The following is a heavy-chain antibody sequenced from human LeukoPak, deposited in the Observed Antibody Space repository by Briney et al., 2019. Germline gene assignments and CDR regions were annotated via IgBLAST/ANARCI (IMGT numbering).Heavy chain of an antibody. D-gene: IGHD3-3*01. CDR1: GYSISSGYY. Sequence: SETLSLTCAVSGYSISSGYYWGWIRQPPGQGVEWIGSIYHSGSTYYNPSLKSRVTISVDTSKNQFSLKLSSVTAADTAVYYCARANQNVLRFLEWLSAFDIWGQGTMVTVSS. J-gene: IGHJ3*02. CDR3: ARANQNVLRFLEWLSAFDI. V-gene: IGHV4-38-2*01. CDR2: IYHSGST.